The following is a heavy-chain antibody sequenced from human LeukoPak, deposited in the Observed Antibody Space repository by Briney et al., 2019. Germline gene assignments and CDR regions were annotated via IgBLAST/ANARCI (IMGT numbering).Heavy chain of an antibody. D-gene: IGHD2-2*01. CDR2: IYYSGST. J-gene: IGHJ3*02. CDR1: GGSISSYY. V-gene: IGHV4-59*08. CDR3: ARRSPRGYCSSTSCYYAFDI. Sequence: SETLSLTCTVSGGSISSYYWSWIRQPPGKGLEWIGYIYYSGSTNYNPSLKSRVTISIDTSKNQFSLKLSSVTAADTAVYYCARRSPRGYCSSTSCYYAFDIWGQGTMVTVSS.